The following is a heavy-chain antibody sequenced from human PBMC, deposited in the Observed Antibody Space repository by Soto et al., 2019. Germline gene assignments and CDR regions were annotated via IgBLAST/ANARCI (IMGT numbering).Heavy chain of an antibody. CDR3: AFLPYYDFLSCDYTHLIDYGMDV. Sequence: PGGSLRLSCAASGFTFSSYSMNWVRQAPGKGLEWVSSISSSSSYIYYADSVKGRFTISRDNAKNSLYLQMNSLRAEDTAVYYCAFLPYYDFLSCDYTHLIDYGMDVWGQGTTVTVSS. V-gene: IGHV3-21*01. J-gene: IGHJ6*02. CDR1: GFTFSSYS. CDR2: ISSSSSYI. D-gene: IGHD3-9*01.